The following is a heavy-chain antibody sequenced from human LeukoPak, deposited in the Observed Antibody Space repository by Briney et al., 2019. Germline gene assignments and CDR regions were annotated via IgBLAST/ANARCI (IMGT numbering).Heavy chain of an antibody. CDR3: ARDGYSPFDY. V-gene: IGHV3-9*01. CDR2: ISWNSGNI. J-gene: IGHJ4*02. D-gene: IGHD6-13*01. CDR1: GFTFDDYA. Sequence: PGGSLRLSCAASGFTFDDYAMHWVRQAPGKGLEWVSGISWNSGNIGYADSVKGRFTISRDNAKNSLFLQMNSLRAEDTALYYCARDGYSPFDYWGQGTLVTVSS.